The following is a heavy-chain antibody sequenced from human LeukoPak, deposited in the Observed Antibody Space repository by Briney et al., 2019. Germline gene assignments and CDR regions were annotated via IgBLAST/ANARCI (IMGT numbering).Heavy chain of an antibody. J-gene: IGHJ6*02. CDR1: GFTFSINA. V-gene: IGHV3-30-3*01. CDR2: ISNDGSSK. CDR3: ARDVQGGYHFGMDV. Sequence: GGSLRLSCVASGFTFSINAMPWVRQAPGKGLEWVAVISNDGSSKYYVDSVKARFTISRDNSKKMFYLQMNSLRGEDTAVYYCARDVQGGYHFGMDVWGQGTTVTVSS. D-gene: IGHD3-22*01.